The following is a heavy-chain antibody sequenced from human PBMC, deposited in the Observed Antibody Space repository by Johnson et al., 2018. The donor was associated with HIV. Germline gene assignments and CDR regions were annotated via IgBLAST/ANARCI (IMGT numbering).Heavy chain of an antibody. CDR1: GFTFSSYA. Sequence: QVQLVESGGGVVQPGRSLRLSCAASGFTFSSYAMHWVRQAPGKGLEWVSVIYSGGSTYYADSVKGRFTISRDNSKNTLYLQTNSLRAEDTAIYYCARVRSGLSYDAFDIWGQGTMVTVSS. CDR3: ARVRSGLSYDAFDI. J-gene: IGHJ3*02. V-gene: IGHV3-NL1*01. CDR2: IYSGGST. D-gene: IGHD3-3*01.